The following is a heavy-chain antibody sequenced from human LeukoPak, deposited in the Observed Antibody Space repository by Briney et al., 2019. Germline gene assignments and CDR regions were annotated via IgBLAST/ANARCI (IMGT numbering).Heavy chain of an antibody. CDR3: ARVASTSPYYYGMDV. CDR1: GFTVRSNY. V-gene: IGHV3-53*01. J-gene: IGHJ6*02. Sequence: GGSLRLSCVASGFTVRSNYMSWVRQAPGKGLEWVSVIYSGGSTYYADSVKGRFTISRDNSKNTVYLQMNSLRAEDTAVYYCARVASTSPYYYGMDVWGRGTTVTVSS. CDR2: IYSGGST.